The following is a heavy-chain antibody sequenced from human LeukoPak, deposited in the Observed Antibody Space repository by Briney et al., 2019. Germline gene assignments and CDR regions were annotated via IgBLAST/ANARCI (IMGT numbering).Heavy chain of an antibody. CDR1: GGSIGSGGYY. J-gene: IGHJ4*02. CDR3: ARYHLVRELEF. D-gene: IGHD2-2*01. V-gene: IGHV4-31*03. Sequence: SETLSLTCTVSGGSIGSGGYYWSWIRLHPGTGLEWIGYIYYSGDTYYHPSLKSRATISVDTSKNQFSLKLTSVTAADTAIYCARYHLVRELEFWGQGTLVTVSS. CDR2: IYYSGDT.